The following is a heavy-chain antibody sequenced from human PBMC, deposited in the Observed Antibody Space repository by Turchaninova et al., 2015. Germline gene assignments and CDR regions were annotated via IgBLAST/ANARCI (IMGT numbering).Heavy chain of an antibody. J-gene: IGHJ4*02. Sequence: DVQLVPSGPDVEGPRQSLRLSGKSPCETLNSSLISVGRQMPGKGLEGMGKIDPRDSETKYSPSFQGHVSISADKSISTAYLQWRSLKASDTAIYYCAVTPNYYGSSGYFWSQGTPVTVSS. CDR1: CETLNSSL. V-gene: IGHV5-10-1*03. CDR3: AVTPNYYGSSGYF. D-gene: IGHD6-19*01. CDR2: IDPRDSET.